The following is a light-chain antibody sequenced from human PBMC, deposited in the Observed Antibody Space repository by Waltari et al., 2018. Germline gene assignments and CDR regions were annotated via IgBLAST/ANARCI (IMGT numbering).Light chain of an antibody. CDR2: DVT. V-gene: IGLV2-14*03. Sequence: QSALTQPASVSGSPGQSITISCTGTTSDTGDYYYLSWYQQFPGKAPKLMIYDVTKRPSGVSSRFSGSKSGNTASLTISGLQAEDEGDYYCCSFRGGDSFVFGTGTRVTVV. CDR1: TSDTGDYYY. CDR3: CSFRGGDSFV. J-gene: IGLJ1*01.